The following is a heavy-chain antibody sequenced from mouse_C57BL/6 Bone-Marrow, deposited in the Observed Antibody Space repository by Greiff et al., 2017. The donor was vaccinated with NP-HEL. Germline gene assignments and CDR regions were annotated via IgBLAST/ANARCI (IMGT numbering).Heavy chain of an antibody. CDR2: INPSSGST. Sequence: QVQLQQPGAELVKPGASVKLSCKASGYTFTSYWMHWVKQRPGQGLEWIGMINPSSGSTNYNEKFKSKATLTVDKSSSTAYMQLSSLTSEDSAVYYCAISHYYCSSHVAMDYWGQGTSVTVAS. D-gene: IGHD1-1*01. CDR3: AISHYYCSSHVAMDY. J-gene: IGHJ4*01. V-gene: IGHV1-64*01. CDR1: GYTFTSYW.